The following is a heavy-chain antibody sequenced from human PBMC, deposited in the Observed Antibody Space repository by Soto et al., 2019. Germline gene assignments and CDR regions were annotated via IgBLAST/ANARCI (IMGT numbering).Heavy chain of an antibody. CDR3: ARDFLGSSGWAYFDY. J-gene: IGHJ4*02. CDR2: INAGNGNT. CDR1: GYTFTSYA. V-gene: IGHV1-3*01. Sequence: GALVKVSCKASGYTFTSYAMHWVRQAPGQRLEWMGWINAGNGNTKYSQKFQGRVTITRDTSASTAYMELSSLRSEDTAVYYCARDFLGSSGWAYFDYWGQGTLVTVSS. D-gene: IGHD6-19*01.